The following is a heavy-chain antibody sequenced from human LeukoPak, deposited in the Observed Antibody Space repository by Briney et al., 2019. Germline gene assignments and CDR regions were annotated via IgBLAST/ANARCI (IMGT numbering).Heavy chain of an antibody. V-gene: IGHV1-2*02. CDR3: ARANLLYCSSSTCLFDY. CDR2: INPNDGDT. Sequence: ASVKVSCKASGYTFTDCYMHWVRQAPGQGFEWMGWINPNDGDTNYAQKFQGRVTMIRDTSISTAHMEVSRLRSDDTAVYYCARANLLYCSSSTCLFDYWGQGTLVTVSS. CDR1: GYTFTDCY. D-gene: IGHD2-2*01. J-gene: IGHJ4*02.